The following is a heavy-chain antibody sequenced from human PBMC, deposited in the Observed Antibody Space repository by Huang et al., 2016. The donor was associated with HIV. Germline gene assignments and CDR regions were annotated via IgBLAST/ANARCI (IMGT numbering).Heavy chain of an antibody. D-gene: IGHD3-22*01. V-gene: IGHV1-69*13. CDR3: AREYYYDNSGYYFDY. CDR1: GGTFTTYT. Sequence: QVQLVQSGAEVKKPGSSVKVSCKASGGTFTTYTITWVRQAPGQGLEWMGGVIPICCTPNDAQKFQGRVTITADESTSTAYMELSSLRSEDTAVYYCAREYYYDNSGYYFDYWGQGTLVTVSS. CDR2: VIPICCTP. J-gene: IGHJ4*02.